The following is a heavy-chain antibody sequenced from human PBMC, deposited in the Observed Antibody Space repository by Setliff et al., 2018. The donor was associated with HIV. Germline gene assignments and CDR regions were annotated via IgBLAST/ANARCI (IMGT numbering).Heavy chain of an antibody. CDR2: FISVRGVT. D-gene: IGHD4-17*01. CDR3: ARTTTVTTEV. J-gene: IGHJ4*02. CDR1: GYTFTSYG. Sequence: SVKVSCKASGYTFTSYGITWVRQAPGQGLEWMGGFISVRGVTHHAQKFQGRVTFTTDESTSTAYMELSSLTSDDTAVYYCARTTTVTTEVWGQGTLVTVSS. V-gene: IGHV1-69*10.